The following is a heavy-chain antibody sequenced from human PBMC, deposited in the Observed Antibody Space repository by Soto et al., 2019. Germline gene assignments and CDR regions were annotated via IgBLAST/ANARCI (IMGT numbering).Heavy chain of an antibody. CDR3: ARSPRLSAELRFLEWLLYFDP. J-gene: IGHJ5*02. D-gene: IGHD3-3*01. CDR1: GGSISSYY. CDR2: IYYSGST. V-gene: IGHV4-59*01. Sequence: SETLSLTCTVSGGSISSYYWSWIRQPPGKGLECIGYIYYSGSTNYNPFLKSRVTISVDTSKNQFSLKLSSVTAADTAVYYCARSPRLSAELRFLEWLLYFDPWGQGTLVTVSS.